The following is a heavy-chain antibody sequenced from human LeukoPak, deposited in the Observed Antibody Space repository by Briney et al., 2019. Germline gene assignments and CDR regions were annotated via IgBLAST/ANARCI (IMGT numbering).Heavy chain of an antibody. CDR1: GYIFTAYY. J-gene: IGHJ3*02. V-gene: IGHV1-2*02. D-gene: IGHD3-10*01. CDR3: ARVTGNDAFDI. Sequence: ASVKVSCKASGYIFTAYYMHWVRQAPGQGLEWMGWINPNSGGTNYAQKFQGRVTMTRDTSISTAYMELSRLRSDDTAVYYCARVTGNDAFDIWGQGTMVTVSS. CDR2: INPNSGGT.